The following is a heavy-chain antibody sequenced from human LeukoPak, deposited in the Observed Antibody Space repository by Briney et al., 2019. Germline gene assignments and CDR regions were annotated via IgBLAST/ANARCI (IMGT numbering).Heavy chain of an antibody. Sequence: PGGSLRLSCAASGFTFSSYAMSWVRQAPGKGLEWVSAISGSGGSTYYTDSVKGRFTISRDNSKNTLYLQMNSLRAEDTAAYYCAKMVLKYSYGLHNWFDPWGQGTLVTVSS. CDR3: AKMVLKYSYGLHNWFDP. CDR1: GFTFSSYA. D-gene: IGHD5-18*01. CDR2: ISGSGGST. J-gene: IGHJ5*02. V-gene: IGHV3-23*01.